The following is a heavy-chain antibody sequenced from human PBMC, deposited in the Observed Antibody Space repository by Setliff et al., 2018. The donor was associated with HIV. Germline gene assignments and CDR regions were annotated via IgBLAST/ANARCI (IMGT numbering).Heavy chain of an antibody. CDR2: IDSNDGYT. V-gene: IGHV1-46*01. CDR3: ARESRGSGWFDP. D-gene: IGHD3-16*01. CDR1: GYTFTTSG. Sequence: ASVKVSCKASGYTFTTSGISWVRQAPGHGLEWMAIIDSNDGYTTYSQSFQGRVTMTRDTSTTTLYRDLSSLRSEDTAIYYCARESRGSGWFDPWGQGTLVTVSS. J-gene: IGHJ5*02.